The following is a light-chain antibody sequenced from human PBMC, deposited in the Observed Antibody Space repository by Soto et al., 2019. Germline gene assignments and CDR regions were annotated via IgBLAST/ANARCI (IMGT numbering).Light chain of an antibody. CDR2: DAS. CDR1: QSISSW. J-gene: IGKJ1*01. CDR3: QQYNSYST. V-gene: IGKV1-5*01. Sequence: DIQMTQSPSTLSASVGDRVTITCRASQSISSWLAWYQKKPGKAPKLLIYDASSLESGVPSRFSGSGSGTEFTLTISRLQPDDFATYYCQQYNSYSTFGQGTKVEIK.